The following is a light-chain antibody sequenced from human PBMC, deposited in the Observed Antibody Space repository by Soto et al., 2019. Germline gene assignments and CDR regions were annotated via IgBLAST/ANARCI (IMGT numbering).Light chain of an antibody. CDR2: EVN. CDR3: SSCAGSDKLV. CDR1: SSDVGGYNY. V-gene: IGLV2-8*01. J-gene: IGLJ3*02. Sequence: QSALTQPPSASGSPGQSVAISCTGTSSDVGGYNYVSWYQRHPGKAPKLIIYEVNKRPSRVPDRFSGSKSGNTASLTVSGLQAEDEAEYYCSSCAGSDKLVFGGGTKVTVL.